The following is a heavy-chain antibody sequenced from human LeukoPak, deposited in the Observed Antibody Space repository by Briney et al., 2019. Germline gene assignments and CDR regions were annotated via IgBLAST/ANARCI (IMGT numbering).Heavy chain of an antibody. CDR3: AAALTTVVTPDAFDI. CDR2: IVVGSGNT. D-gene: IGHD4-23*01. Sequence: SVKVSCKASGFTFTSSAMQWVRQARGQRLEWIEWIVVGSGNTNYAQKFQERVTITRDMSTSTAYMELGSLRSEDTAVYYCAAALTTVVTPDAFDIWGQGTMVTVSS. V-gene: IGHV1-58*02. J-gene: IGHJ3*02. CDR1: GFTFTSSA.